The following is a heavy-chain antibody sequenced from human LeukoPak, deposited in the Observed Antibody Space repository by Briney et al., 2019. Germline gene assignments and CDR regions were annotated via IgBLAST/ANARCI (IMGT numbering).Heavy chain of an antibody. CDR3: AKETPNYYGSGSPYFDY. CDR2: IKQDGSEK. V-gene: IGHV3-7*01. D-gene: IGHD3-10*01. J-gene: IGHJ4*02. Sequence: GGSLRLSCAASGFTFSSYWMSWVRQAPGKGLEWVANIKQDGSEKYYVDSVKGRFTISRDNAKNSLYLQMNSLRAEDTAVYYCAKETPNYYGSGSPYFDYWGQGTLVTVSS. CDR1: GFTFSSYW.